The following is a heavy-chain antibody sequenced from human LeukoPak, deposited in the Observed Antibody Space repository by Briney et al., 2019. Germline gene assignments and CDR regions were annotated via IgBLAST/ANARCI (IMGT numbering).Heavy chain of an antibody. CDR3: ARGNVVTAVPFDY. CDR2: ISYDGSNK. V-gene: IGHV3-30*14. CDR1: GFTFSSYA. J-gene: IGHJ4*02. Sequence: PGGSLRLSCAASGFTFSSYAMHWVRQAPGKGLEWVAVISYDGSNKYYADSVKGRFTISRDNSKNTLYLQMNSLRAEDTAVYYCARGNVVTAVPFDYWGQGTLVTVSS. D-gene: IGHD2-21*02.